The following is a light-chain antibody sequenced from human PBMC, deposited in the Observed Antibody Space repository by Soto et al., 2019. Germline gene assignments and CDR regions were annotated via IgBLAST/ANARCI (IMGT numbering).Light chain of an antibody. CDR2: GAS. CDR3: QQYGSSPLT. J-gene: IGKJ4*01. CDR1: QSVSSSY. V-gene: IGKV3-20*01. Sequence: EIVLTQSPGTLSLSPGERATLSCRASQSVSSSYLAWYRQKPGQAPRLLIYGASSRATGIPDRFSVSGSGTAFTHTLSILEPEDFAVYYCQQYGSSPLTCGGGTKAEIK.